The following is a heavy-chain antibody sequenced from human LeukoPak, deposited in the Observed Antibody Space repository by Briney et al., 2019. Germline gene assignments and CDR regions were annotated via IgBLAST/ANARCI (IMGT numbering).Heavy chain of an antibody. J-gene: IGHJ4*02. CDR3: AKGDWNDEGGFSDY. CDR2: ISGGAGST. Sequence: GGSLRLSCAASGFTFSSYAMSWVRQAPGKGLEWVSAISGGAGSTYYAYSVKGRFTISRDNSKNTLYLQMNSLRAEDTAVYYCAKGDWNDEGGFSDYWGQGTLVTISS. CDR1: GFTFSSYA. V-gene: IGHV3-23*01. D-gene: IGHD1-1*01.